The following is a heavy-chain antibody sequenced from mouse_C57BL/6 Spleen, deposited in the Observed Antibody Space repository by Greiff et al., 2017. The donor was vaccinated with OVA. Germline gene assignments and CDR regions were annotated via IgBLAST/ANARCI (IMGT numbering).Heavy chain of an antibody. J-gene: IGHJ4*01. CDR2: IHPNSGST. D-gene: IGHD3-2*02. CDR3: ARAGSGFYYAMGY. CDR1: GYTFPSYW. V-gene: IGHV1-64*01. Sequence: VQLQQPGAELVKPGASVKLSCKASGYTFPSYWMHWVKQRPGQGLEWIGMIHPNSGSTNYNEKFKSKATLTVDKASSTAYMQLSSLTSENSAVYNCARAGSGFYYAMGYWGQGTSVTGSS.